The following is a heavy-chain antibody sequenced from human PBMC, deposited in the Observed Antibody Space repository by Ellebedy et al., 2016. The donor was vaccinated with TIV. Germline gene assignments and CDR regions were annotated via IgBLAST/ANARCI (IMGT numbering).Heavy chain of an antibody. CDR3: ARGAGIDHWYFDL. CDR1: GGSIRDYY. V-gene: IGHV4-4*07. D-gene: IGHD2-21*01. Sequence: SQTLSLTCDVSGGSIRDYYWSWIRQPAGKGLEWIGRIYTSGTTNFDPSLQGRVTMSVDMSQNRLSLNLRSVTVADTAVYYCARGAGIDHWYFDLWGRGALVTVSS. J-gene: IGHJ2*01. CDR2: IYTSGTT.